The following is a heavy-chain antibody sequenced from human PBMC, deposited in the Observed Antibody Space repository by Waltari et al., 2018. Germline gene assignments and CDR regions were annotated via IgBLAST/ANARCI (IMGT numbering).Heavy chain of an antibody. CDR3: ARDLCGYCSGGSCLCWFDP. D-gene: IGHD2-15*01. Sequence: QVQLQESGPGLVKPSATLSLTCTVSGGPIRSHYWSWIRQPPGPGLEWIGYIDYSGSPNSNPSLKSRVTISVDTSKNQFSLKLSSVTAADTAVYYCARDLCGYCSGGSCLCWFDPWGQGTLVTVSS. V-gene: IGHV4-59*11. CDR2: IDYSGSP. CDR1: GGPIRSHY. J-gene: IGHJ5*02.